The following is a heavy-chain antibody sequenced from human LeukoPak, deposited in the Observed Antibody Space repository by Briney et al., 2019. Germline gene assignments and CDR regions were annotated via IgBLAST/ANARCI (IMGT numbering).Heavy chain of an antibody. CDR3: ASGHSNYFEFSGSPVENY. V-gene: IGHV3-9*01. J-gene: IGHJ4*02. CDR2: ISWNSGRI. Sequence: GGSLRLSCAASGFTFDDYAMHWVRQAPGKGLEWVSGISWNSGRIRYADCVKRRFTISRDNDKNSLYRQVNSLRAEDTAVYYCASGHSNYFEFSGSPVENYWGQGTLVTVSS. CDR1: GFTFDDYA. D-gene: IGHD4-11*01.